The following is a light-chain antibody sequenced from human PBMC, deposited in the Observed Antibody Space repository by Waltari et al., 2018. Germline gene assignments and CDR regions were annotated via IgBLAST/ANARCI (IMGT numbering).Light chain of an antibody. CDR1: QTVNKY. Sequence: EIVLTQSPVTLSLSPGERATLSCSASQTVNKYLAWDQQKPGQATRLLIYDTSTRATGVPVRFSGSGSGTDFTLPIRSLVPEDCAVYYCQQRDSWQVTFGQGTRLEIK. CDR2: DTS. CDR3: QQRDSWQVT. V-gene: IGKV3-11*01. J-gene: IGKJ5*01.